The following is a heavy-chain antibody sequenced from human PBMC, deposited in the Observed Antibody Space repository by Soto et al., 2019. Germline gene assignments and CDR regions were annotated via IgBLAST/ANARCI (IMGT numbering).Heavy chain of an antibody. CDR1: GDSVSSNSAA. Sequence: SQTLSLTCAISGDSVSSNSAAWNWIRQSPSRGLEWLGRTYYRSKWYNDYAVSVKSRITINPDTSKNQFSLQVNSMTAEDTAVYYCARAKEYSSSSGMDVWGQGTTVPSP. V-gene: IGHV6-1*01. CDR2: TYYRSKWYN. CDR3: ARAKEYSSSSGMDV. D-gene: IGHD6-6*01. J-gene: IGHJ6*02.